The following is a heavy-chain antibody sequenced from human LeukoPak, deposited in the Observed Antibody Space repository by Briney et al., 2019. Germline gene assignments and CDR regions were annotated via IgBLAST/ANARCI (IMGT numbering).Heavy chain of an antibody. J-gene: IGHJ5*02. CDR2: IYQSGST. V-gene: IGHV4-38-2*02. Sequence: PSETLSLTCTVSGYSIRSGYYWGWIRQPPGKGLQWIGSIYQSGSTSYSPSLKSRVTISVDTSKNQFSLKLSSVTAADTAVYYCARLEITFGGVIASWGQGTLVTVSS. D-gene: IGHD3-16*02. CDR1: GYSIRSGYY. CDR3: ARLEITFGGVIAS.